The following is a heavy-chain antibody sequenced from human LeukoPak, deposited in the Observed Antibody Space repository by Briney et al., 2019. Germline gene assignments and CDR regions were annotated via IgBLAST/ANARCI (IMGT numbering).Heavy chain of an antibody. V-gene: IGHV3-30*02. D-gene: IGHD3-10*01. CDR3: ANLAPEGLLLWFGGY. CDR1: GFTFSSYG. J-gene: IGHJ4*02. Sequence: PGGSLRLSCAASGFTFSSYGMHWVRQAPGKGLEWVAFIRYDGSNKYYADSVKGRFTISRDNSKNTLYLQMNSLRAEDTAVYYCANLAPEGLLLWFGGYWGQGTLVTVSS. CDR2: IRYDGSNK.